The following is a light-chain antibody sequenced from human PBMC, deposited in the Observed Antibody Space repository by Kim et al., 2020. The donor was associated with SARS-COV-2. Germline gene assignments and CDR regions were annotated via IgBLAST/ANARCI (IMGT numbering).Light chain of an antibody. CDR2: GAS. Sequence: EIVMTQSPATLSVSPGERATLSCRASETVYSYLAWYQQKPGQAPRLLIYGASTRSTGVPARFSGSGSGTEFTLTIRSLQSEDFAVYFCQQYKNWPPYTFGQGTKVDIK. J-gene: IGKJ2*01. V-gene: IGKV3-15*01. CDR3: QQYKNWPPYT. CDR1: ETVYSY.